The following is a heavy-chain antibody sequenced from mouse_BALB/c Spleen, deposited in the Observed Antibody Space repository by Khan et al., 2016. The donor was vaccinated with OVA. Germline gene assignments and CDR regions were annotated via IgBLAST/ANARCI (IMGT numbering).Heavy chain of an antibody. J-gene: IGHJ2*01. CDR2: ISYSGNT. V-gene: IGHV3-2*02. CDR1: GYSITSDYA. CDR3: SRVYWGDFDY. D-gene: IGHD1-1*01. Sequence: EVQLVESGPGLVKPSQSLSLICTVTGYSITSDYAWNWIRQFPGNKLEWMGFISYSGNTKYNPSLKSRISITRDTSKNQFFLQLNSVTTEDTATYYVSRVYWGDFDYWGHGTTLTVSS.